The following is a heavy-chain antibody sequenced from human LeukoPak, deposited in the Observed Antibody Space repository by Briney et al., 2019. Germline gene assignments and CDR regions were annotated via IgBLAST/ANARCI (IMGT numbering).Heavy chain of an antibody. D-gene: IGHD4-17*01. CDR3: ARDGIGTVTLDY. V-gene: IGHV1-69*06. CDR1: GGTFSSYA. J-gene: IGHJ4*02. Sequence: ASVKVSCKASGGTFSSYAISWVRQAPGQGLEWMGGIIPIFGTANYAQKFQGRVMITADKSTSTAYMELSSLRSEDTAVYYCARDGIGTVTLDYWGQGTLVTVSS. CDR2: IIPIFGTA.